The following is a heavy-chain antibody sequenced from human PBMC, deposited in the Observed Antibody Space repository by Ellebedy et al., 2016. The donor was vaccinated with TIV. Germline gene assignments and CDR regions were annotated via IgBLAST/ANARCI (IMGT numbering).Heavy chain of an antibody. CDR1: GFTFSRYT. CDR2: ISSSSSYI. V-gene: IGHV3-21*01. D-gene: IGHD2-15*01. Sequence: GESLKISXVASGFTFSRYTMNWVRQAPGKGLEWVSCISSSSSYIYYADSVKGRFTISRDNAKNSLYLQMNSLGAEDTAVYYCAREDGGRGYYYYGMDVWGQGTTVTVSS. CDR3: AREDGGRGYYYYGMDV. J-gene: IGHJ6*02.